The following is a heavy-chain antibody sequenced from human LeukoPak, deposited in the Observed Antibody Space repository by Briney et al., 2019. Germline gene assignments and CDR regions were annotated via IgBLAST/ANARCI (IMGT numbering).Heavy chain of an antibody. J-gene: IGHJ6*02. CDR3: ARESDYAGDTAMVTSYGMDV. CDR1: GYTFTGYY. CDR2: INPNSGGT. Sequence: ASVKVSCKASGYTFTGYYMHWVRQAPGQGLEWMGGINPNSGGTNYAQKFQGRVTMTRDTSISTAYMELSRLRSDDTAVYYCARESDYAGDTAMVTSYGMDVWGQGTTVTVSS. D-gene: IGHD5-18*01. V-gene: IGHV1-2*02.